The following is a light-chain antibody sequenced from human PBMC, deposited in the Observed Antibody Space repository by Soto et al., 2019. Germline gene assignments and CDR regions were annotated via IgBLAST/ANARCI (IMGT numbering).Light chain of an antibody. CDR1: RNDVGGYNF. CDR2: GAS. Sequence: QSALTQPRSVSGSPGQSVTISCTGPRNDVGGYNFVSWYQQHPGKAPKLMIYGASKRPSGVPDRFSGSKSGNTASLTISGLQAEDEADYYCCSYAGSSHVVFGGGTKLTVL. J-gene: IGLJ2*01. V-gene: IGLV2-11*01. CDR3: CSYAGSSHVV.